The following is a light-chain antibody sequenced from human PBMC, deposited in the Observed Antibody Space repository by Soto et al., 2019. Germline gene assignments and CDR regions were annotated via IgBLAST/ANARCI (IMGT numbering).Light chain of an antibody. V-gene: IGLV1-51*02. CDR1: SSNIGNNY. J-gene: IGLJ3*02. Sequence: QSVLTQPPSASAAPGQKVTISCSGSSSNIGNNYVSWYQQLPGTAPKLLIYENNKRPSRIPDRFSGSKSGTSATLGITGLQTGDEADYYCGTWDSSLSAWVFGGGTKLTVL. CDR3: GTWDSSLSAWV. CDR2: ENN.